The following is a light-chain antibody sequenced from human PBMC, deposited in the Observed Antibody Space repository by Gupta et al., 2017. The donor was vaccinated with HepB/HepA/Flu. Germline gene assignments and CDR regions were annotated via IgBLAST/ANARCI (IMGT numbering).Light chain of an antibody. J-gene: IGKJ5*01. CDR2: GAS. Sequence: ENVLTQSPVTLSLSPGEIASFSCRARQSVSSKWVAWYQQKPGQAPRLLIYGASSRANGIPDRFSGSGSGTEFTLTISRREPEDFAVYYCQQERKLLVTFGQGTRMEIK. CDR1: QSVSSKW. V-gene: IGKV3-20*01. CDR3: QQERKLLVT.